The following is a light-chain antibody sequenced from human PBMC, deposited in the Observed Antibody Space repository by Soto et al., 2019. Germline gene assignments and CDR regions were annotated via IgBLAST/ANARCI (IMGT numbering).Light chain of an antibody. J-gene: IGKJ1*01. CDR2: WAS. CDR3: QQYYSTPWT. Sequence: DIVMTQSPDSLAVSLGERATINGKSSQIVLYSSNNKNYLAWYQQKPGQPPKLLIYWASTRESGVPDRFSGSGSGTDFTLTISSLQAEDVAVYYCQQYYSTPWTFGQGTKV. CDR1: QIVLYSSNNKNY. V-gene: IGKV4-1*01.